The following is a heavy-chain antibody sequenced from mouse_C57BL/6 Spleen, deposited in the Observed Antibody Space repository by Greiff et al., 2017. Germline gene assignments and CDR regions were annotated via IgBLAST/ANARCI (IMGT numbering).Heavy chain of an antibody. CDR1: GFTLSSYA. CDR2: ISDGGSYT. CDR3: ARGSYYGSSYWYFDV. J-gene: IGHJ1*03. V-gene: IGHV5-4*01. D-gene: IGHD1-1*01. Sequence: EVQRVESGGGLVKPGGSLKLSCAASGFTLSSYAMSWVRQTPEKRLEWVATISDGGSYTYYPDNVKGRFTISRDNAKNNLYLQMSHLKSEDTAMYYCARGSYYGSSYWYFDVWGTGTTVTVSS.